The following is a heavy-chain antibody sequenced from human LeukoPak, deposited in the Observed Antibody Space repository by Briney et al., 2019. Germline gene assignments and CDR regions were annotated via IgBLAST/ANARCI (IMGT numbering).Heavy chain of an antibody. V-gene: IGHV4-59*02. D-gene: IGHD5-24*01. CDR3: ARGTYADRTGYNLDS. CDR2: VFFGGQT. CDR1: GDPVWSYY. J-gene: IGHJ4*02. Sequence: PSKTLSLTCSVSGDPVWSYYWTWVRQPPEKGLEWIGYVFFGGQTNYNPSVKSRVTISLDTSRSQLSLNLTSVTAADSAMYYCARGTYADRTGYNLDSWGQGTLVIVSS.